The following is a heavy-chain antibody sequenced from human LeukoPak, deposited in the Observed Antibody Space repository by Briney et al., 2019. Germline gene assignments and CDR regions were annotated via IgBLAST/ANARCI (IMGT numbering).Heavy chain of an antibody. CDR2: ISSSSSYI. D-gene: IGHD7-27*01. CDR3: ARDVTGDRGFDP. J-gene: IGHJ5*02. CDR1: GFTFSSYS. V-gene: IGHV3-21*01. Sequence: GGSLRLSCAASGFTFSSYSMNWVRQAPGKGLEWVSSISSSSSYIYYADSVKGRFTISRDNAKNSLYLQMNSLRAEDTAVYYCARDVTGDRGFDPWGQGTLVTVSS.